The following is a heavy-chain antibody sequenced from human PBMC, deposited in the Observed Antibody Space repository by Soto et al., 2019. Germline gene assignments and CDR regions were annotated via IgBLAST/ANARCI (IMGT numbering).Heavy chain of an antibody. CDR1: VFSFSTYS. CDR2: ISSRSDI. CDR3: AREYTAWPLDYGLDV. J-gene: IGHJ6*02. D-gene: IGHD2-2*02. Sequence: GGSLRLSCVGPVFSFSTYSINWVRQAPGKGLEWVSSISSRSDIYYADSVKGRFTISRDNAKNSVSLQMNSLRAEDTAVYYCAREYTAWPLDYGLDVWGQGTTVTVS. V-gene: IGHV3-21*01.